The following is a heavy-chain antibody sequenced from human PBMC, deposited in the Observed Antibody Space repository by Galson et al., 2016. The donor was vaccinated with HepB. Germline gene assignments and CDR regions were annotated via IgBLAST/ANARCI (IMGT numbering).Heavy chain of an antibody. CDR1: GYTFSNYG. V-gene: IGHV1-18*01. Sequence: SVKVSCKASGYTFSNYGIAWVRQAPGQGLEWMGWISGYNDKPNLAQKVQGRVTMTTDASTSTAYMEMTSLRSDDTAVYFCVRDPMGGNHYDSSGYLKVLNDALDIWGQGTVVTVS. CDR2: ISGYNDKP. J-gene: IGHJ3*02. D-gene: IGHD3-22*01. CDR3: VRDPMGGNHYDSSGYLKVLNDALDI.